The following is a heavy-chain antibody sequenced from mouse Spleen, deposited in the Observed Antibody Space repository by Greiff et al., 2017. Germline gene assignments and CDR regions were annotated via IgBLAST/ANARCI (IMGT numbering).Heavy chain of an antibody. J-gene: IGHJ3*01. CDR1: GFSLTSYG. V-gene: IGHV2-9*02. Sequence: QVQLKQSGPGLVAPSQSLSITCTVSGFSLTSYGVHWVRQPPGKGLEWLGVIWAGGSTNYNSALMSRLSISKDNSKSQVFLKMNSLQTDDTAMYYCARDETGGLPLAYWGQGTLVTVSA. D-gene: IGHD2-4*01. CDR3: ARDETGGLPLAY. CDR2: IWAGGST.